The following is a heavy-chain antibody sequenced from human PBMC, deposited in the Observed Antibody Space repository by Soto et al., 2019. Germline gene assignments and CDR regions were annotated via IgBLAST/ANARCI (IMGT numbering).Heavy chain of an antibody. V-gene: IGHV3-7*03. Sequence: EVRLVESGGGLVQPGGSPRLSCAASGFTFSNYYMTWVRQAPGKGLEWVASIKYDGNEQNYVDSVKGRFTISGDNAKNSLYLQMNSLRAEDTALYYCSRENWFQDYWGQGTLVTVSS. J-gene: IGHJ4*02. CDR3: SRENWFQDY. D-gene: IGHD3-9*01. CDR1: GFTFSNYY. CDR2: IKYDGNEQ.